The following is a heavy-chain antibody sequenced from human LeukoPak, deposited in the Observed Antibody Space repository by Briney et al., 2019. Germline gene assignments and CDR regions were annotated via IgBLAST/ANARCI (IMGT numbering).Heavy chain of an antibody. CDR2: IIPIFGTA. V-gene: IGHV1-69*05. CDR1: GGTFSSYA. J-gene: IGHJ4*02. CDR3: ARGQDWNYRYYFDY. Sequence: SVKVSCKASGGTFSSYAISWVRQAPGQGLEWMGGIIPIFGTANYAQKFQGRVTITTDESTSTAYMELSSLRPEDTAVYYCARGQDWNYRYYFDYWGQGTLVTVSS. D-gene: IGHD1-7*01.